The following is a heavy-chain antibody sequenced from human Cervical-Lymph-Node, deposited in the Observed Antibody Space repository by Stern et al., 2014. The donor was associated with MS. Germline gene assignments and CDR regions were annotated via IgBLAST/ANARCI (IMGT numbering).Heavy chain of an antibody. CDR3: VMYYYDSSGYFSALDH. CDR2: TSYDGNKK. V-gene: IGHV3-30*03. J-gene: IGHJ4*02. D-gene: IGHD3-22*01. Sequence: VQLVESGGGVVQPGRSLTLSCAASGFNFSLYGMHWVRQAPGKGLEWVAVTSYDGNKKYYVDSVRDRFIISRDNPKNTLYLQMNHLRAEDTAMYYCVMYYYDSSGYFSALDHWGQGTLVTVSS. CDR1: GFNFSLYG.